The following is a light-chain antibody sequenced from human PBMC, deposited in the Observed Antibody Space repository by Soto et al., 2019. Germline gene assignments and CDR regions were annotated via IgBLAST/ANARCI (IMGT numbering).Light chain of an antibody. CDR1: QSVGSF. CDR3: QQRSNWPPT. CDR2: DAS. V-gene: IGKV3-11*01. Sequence: EIVLTQSPATLSLSPGGRATLSCRASQSVGSFLAWYQQKAGQAPRLLIYDASNRATAIPARFSGSGSGTDFTLTISSLEPEDFAVYYCQQRSNWPPTFGQGTKLEI. J-gene: IGKJ2*01.